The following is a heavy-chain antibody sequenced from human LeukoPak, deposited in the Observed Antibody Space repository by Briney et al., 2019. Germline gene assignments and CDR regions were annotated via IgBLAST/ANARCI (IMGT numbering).Heavy chain of an antibody. D-gene: IGHD4-17*01. V-gene: IGHV3-23*01. CDR2: ITGDSGAT. CDR1: ELTFSYYA. Sequence: GGSLRLSCAASELTFSYYAMTWVRHAPGKGLEWVSSITGDSGATSYADSVKGRFTVYRDNSINTLYLQMNSLRAGDTAVYYCAKDPNGDYVGAFDSWGQGTLVTVSS. J-gene: IGHJ3*01. CDR3: AKDPNGDYVGAFDS.